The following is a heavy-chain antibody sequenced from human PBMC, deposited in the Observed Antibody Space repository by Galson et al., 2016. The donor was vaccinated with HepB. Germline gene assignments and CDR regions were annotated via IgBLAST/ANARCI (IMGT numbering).Heavy chain of an antibody. J-gene: IGHJ4*02. D-gene: IGHD3-10*01. CDR1: GGSLNNFA. Sequence: SVKVSCKGPGGSLNNFAISWVRQAPGQGLEWVGSIIPLFGTPSHAQKFQGRVTITADKSTSTAYMDLSSLRSEDTAVCYCNWRGEGWTDYWGQGTLVTVPS. CDR2: IIPLFGTP. V-gene: IGHV1-69*06. CDR3: NWRGEGWTDY.